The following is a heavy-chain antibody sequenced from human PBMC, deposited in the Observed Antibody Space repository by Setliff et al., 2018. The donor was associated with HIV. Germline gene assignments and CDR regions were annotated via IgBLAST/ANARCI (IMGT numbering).Heavy chain of an antibody. CDR2: INWNGGTT. CDR3: AKDSSGWLGYFDY. V-gene: IGHV3-20*04. J-gene: IGHJ4*02. CDR1: GFTFNDYG. Sequence: LRLSCAASGFTFNDYGMTWVRQAPGKGLEWVSGINWNGGTTGYADSVRGRFTISRDNAKNSLYLQMNSLRVEDTALYYCAKDSSGWLGYFDYWGQGTLVTVS. D-gene: IGHD6-19*01.